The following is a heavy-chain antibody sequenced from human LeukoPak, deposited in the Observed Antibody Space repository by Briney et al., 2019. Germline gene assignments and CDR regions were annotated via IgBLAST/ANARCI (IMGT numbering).Heavy chain of an antibody. CDR3: ARESGAAKIGQMLNY. Sequence: LTGGSLRLSCAASGFKFSDHYIDWVRQAPGKGLEWVAFIQYDGSEIYYADSLKGRFTISRDNSKNTLYLQMNSLRAEDTAVFYCARESGAAKIGQMLNYWGQGTLVTVSS. V-gene: IGHV3-30*02. CDR2: IQYDGSEI. D-gene: IGHD3-10*02. CDR1: GFKFSDHY. J-gene: IGHJ4*02.